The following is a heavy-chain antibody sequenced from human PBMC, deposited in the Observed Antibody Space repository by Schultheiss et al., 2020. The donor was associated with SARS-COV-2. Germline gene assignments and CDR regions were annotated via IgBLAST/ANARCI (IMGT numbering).Heavy chain of an antibody. D-gene: IGHD5-24*01. CDR1: GGSISSYY. V-gene: IGHV4-59*12. CDR3: ARDARYGFRGRSERGMDV. Sequence: SETLSLTCTVSGGSISSYYWSWIRQSPGKGLEWIGYIYYSGSANHNPSLKSRVTISVDTSKNQFSLKLSSVTAADTAVYYCARDARYGFRGRSERGMDVWGQGTTVTVSS. J-gene: IGHJ6*02. CDR2: IYYSGSA.